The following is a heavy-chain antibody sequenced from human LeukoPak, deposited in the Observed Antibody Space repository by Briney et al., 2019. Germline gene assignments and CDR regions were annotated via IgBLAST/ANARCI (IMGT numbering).Heavy chain of an antibody. J-gene: IGHJ6*03. Sequence: ASVKVSCKASGYTFTSYGISWVRQAPGQGLEWMGWISAYNGNTNYAQKLQGRVTMTTDTSTSTAYMELRSLRSDDTAVYYCARNRFVEWSTNPNYYYYMDVWGKGTTVTVSS. CDR2: ISAYNGNT. D-gene: IGHD3-3*01. CDR1: GYTFTSYG. V-gene: IGHV1-18*01. CDR3: ARNRFVEWSTNPNYYYYMDV.